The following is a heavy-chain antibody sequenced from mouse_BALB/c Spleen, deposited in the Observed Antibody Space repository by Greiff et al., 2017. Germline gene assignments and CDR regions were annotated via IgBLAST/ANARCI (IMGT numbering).Heavy chain of an antibody. CDR1: GYNFTSYW. Sequence: VQLQQSGAELVKPGTSVKLSCKASGYNFTSYWINWVKLRPGQGLEWIGDIYPGSGSTNYNEKFKSKATLTVDTSSSTAYMQLSSLASEDSALYYCARPYGSSWGYAMDYWGQGTSVTVSS. V-gene: IGHV1-55*01. CDR3: ARPYGSSWGYAMDY. D-gene: IGHD1-1*01. J-gene: IGHJ4*01. CDR2: IYPGSGST.